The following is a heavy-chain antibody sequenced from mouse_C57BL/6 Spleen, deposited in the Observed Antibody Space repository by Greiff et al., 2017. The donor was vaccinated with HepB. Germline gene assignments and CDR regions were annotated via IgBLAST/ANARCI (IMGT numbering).Heavy chain of an antibody. J-gene: IGHJ3*01. CDR2: IDPNSGGN. CDR1: GYTFTSYW. Sequence: VQLQQPGAELVKPGASVKLSCKASGYTFTSYWMHWVKQRPGRGLEWIGRIDPNSGGNKYNEKFKSKATLTVDKPSSTAYMQLSSLTSEDSAVYYCARVYYDYDGFAYWGQGTLVTVSA. CDR3: ARVYYDYDGFAY. V-gene: IGHV1-72*01. D-gene: IGHD2-4*01.